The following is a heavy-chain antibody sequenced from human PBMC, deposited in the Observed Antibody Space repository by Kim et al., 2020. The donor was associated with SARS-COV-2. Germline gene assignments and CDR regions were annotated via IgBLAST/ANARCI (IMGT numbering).Heavy chain of an antibody. CDR1: GFTFSSYS. J-gene: IGHJ3*02. D-gene: IGHD3-10*01. CDR3: ARGVLGLWFGYEGEAFDI. CDR2: ISSSSSTI. Sequence: GGSLRLSCAASGFTFSSYSMNWVRQAPGKGLEWVSYISSSSSTIYYADSVKGRFTISRDNAKNSLYLQMNSLRDEDTAVYYCARGVLGLWFGYEGEAFDIWGQGTMVTVSS. V-gene: IGHV3-48*02.